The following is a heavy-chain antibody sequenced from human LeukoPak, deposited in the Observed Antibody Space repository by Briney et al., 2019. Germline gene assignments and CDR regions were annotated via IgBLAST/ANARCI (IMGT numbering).Heavy chain of an antibody. CDR3: ASLYSSGWPYFDY. V-gene: IGHV3-23*01. CDR2: ISGGGDYT. J-gene: IGHJ4*02. CDR1: GFTFRSSA. Sequence: PGGSLRLSCAASGFTFRSSAVSWVRQAPGKGLHWVAVISGGGDYTYYADSVKGRFTISRDNSKNTLYLQMNSLRAEDTAVYYCASLYSSGWPYFDYWGQGTLVTVSS. D-gene: IGHD6-19*01.